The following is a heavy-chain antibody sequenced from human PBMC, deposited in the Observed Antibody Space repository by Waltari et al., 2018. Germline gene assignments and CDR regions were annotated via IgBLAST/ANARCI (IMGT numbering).Heavy chain of an antibody. D-gene: IGHD2-15*01. CDR1: GILVTNNF. J-gene: IGHJ3*02. V-gene: IGHV3-66*01. Sequence: EVQLVESGGGLVLPGGSLRLHRSPSGILVTNNFMTCVRQAPGKGLEWVSVIRFDGDTYYAASVEGRFTMSRDKSTNMVHLQMHSLRVEDTAVYFCARDYSDALDIWGQGTVVTVSS. CDR2: IRFDGDT. CDR3: ARDYSDALDI.